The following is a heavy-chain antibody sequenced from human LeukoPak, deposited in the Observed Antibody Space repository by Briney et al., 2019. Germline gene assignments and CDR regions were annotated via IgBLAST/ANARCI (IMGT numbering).Heavy chain of an antibody. CDR2: INHSGST. CDR3: ARESPTYYDFWSGVIGYFDY. D-gene: IGHD3-3*01. J-gene: IGHJ4*02. Sequence: PSETLSLTCAVSGGSFSGYYWSWIRQPPGKGLEWIGEINHSGSTNYNPSLKSRVTISVDTSKNQFSLKLSSVTAADTAVYYCARESPTYYDFWSGVIGYFDYWGQGTLVTVSS. CDR1: GGSFSGYY. V-gene: IGHV4-34*01.